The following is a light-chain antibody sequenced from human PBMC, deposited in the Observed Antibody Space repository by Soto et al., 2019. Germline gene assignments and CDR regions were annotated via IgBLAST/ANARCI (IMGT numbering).Light chain of an antibody. Sequence: DIQMTQSPSSLSASVGDRVTITCRASQSISTWLAWYQQKPGKAPKLLIYSASSLEGGVTSRFGASGSAKIYNITLSSQHTDDFATYYCQKYITYQHTFGGGTTMDIK. CDR3: QKYITYQHT. V-gene: IGKV1-5*03. CDR2: SAS. J-gene: IGKJ4*02. CDR1: QSISTW.